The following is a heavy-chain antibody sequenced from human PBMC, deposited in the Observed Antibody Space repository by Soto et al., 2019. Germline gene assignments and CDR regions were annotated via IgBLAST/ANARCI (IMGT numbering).Heavy chain of an antibody. CDR1: GGSISSYY. J-gene: IGHJ5*02. V-gene: IGHV4-59*01. CDR2: IYYSGST. D-gene: IGHD3-9*01. Sequence: TSETLSLTCTVSGGSISSYYWSWIRQPPGKGLEWIGYIYYSGSTNYNPSLKSRVTISVDTSKNQFSLKLSSVTAADTAVYYCARVARVLRYFDWLQKPNWFDPWGQGTLVTVPQ. CDR3: ARVARVLRYFDWLQKPNWFDP.